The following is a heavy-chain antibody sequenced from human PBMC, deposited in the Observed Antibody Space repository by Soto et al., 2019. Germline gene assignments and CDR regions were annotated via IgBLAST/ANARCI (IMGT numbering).Heavy chain of an antibody. CDR1: GGTFSSYA. D-gene: IGHD1-20*01. Sequence: QVQLVQSGAEVKKPGSSVKVSCKASGGTFSSYAISWVRQAPGQGLEWMGGIIPIFGTANYAQKFQGRVTINDDESTRTAYMELSSLRSEDTEVYYCVGGYNSCVDYGMDVWGQGTTVTVSS. J-gene: IGHJ6*02. CDR3: VGGYNSCVDYGMDV. CDR2: IIPIFGTA. V-gene: IGHV1-69*01.